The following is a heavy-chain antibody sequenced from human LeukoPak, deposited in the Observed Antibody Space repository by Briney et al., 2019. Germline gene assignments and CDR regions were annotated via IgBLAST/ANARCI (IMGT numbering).Heavy chain of an antibody. CDR3: AKTYYDILTGYGGPYYMDV. Sequence: PSETLSLTCTVSGGSISSYYWIRIRQPPGKGLEGIGYIYYSGSTNYNPSLKSRVTISVDTSKNQFSLKLSSVTAADTAVYYCAKTYYDILTGYGGPYYMDVWGKGTTVTVSS. V-gene: IGHV4-59*01. J-gene: IGHJ6*03. CDR2: IYYSGST. CDR1: GGSISSYY. D-gene: IGHD3-9*01.